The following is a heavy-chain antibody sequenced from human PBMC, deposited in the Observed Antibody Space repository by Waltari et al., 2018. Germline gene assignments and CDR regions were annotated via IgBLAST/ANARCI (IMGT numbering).Heavy chain of an antibody. D-gene: IGHD1-26*01. CDR1: GFTLGGSA. V-gene: IGHV3-73*01. CDR3: TRETISGSYEEN. J-gene: IGHJ4*02. CDR2: IRRKENSYAT. Sequence: EVQLVESGGGLVQPGGSLKLSCAASGFTLGGSAVHWVRQASGKGLEWVGRIRRKENSYATAYAESVKGRFTVARDDSENTAYLQMNSMKTEDTAVYYCTRETISGSYEENWGQGTLVTVSS.